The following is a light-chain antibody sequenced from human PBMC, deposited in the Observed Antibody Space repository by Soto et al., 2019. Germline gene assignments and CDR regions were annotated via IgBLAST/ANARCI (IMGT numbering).Light chain of an antibody. CDR2: AVS. CDR3: QQTYTAPVT. V-gene: IGKV1-39*01. J-gene: IGKJ1*01. Sequence: DIQMTQSPSPLSASVGDSVTITCRASQTIKTYLNWYRHKPGKAPELLIYAVSRLQSGVASRFSGSGSGTYFILTISSLQPDDLATYYCQQTYTAPVTFGQGTKVEI. CDR1: QTIKTY.